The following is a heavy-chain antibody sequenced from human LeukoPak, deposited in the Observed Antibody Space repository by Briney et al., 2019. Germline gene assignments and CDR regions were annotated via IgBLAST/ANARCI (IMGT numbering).Heavy chain of an antibody. D-gene: IGHD3-10*01. CDR2: IYTSGST. Sequence: SETLSLTCTVSGGSISSGSCYWSWIRQPAGKGLEWIGRIYTSGSTNYNPSLKSRVTISVDTSKNQFSLKLSSVTAADTAVYYCARDRITMVRGVHYYYYYMDVWGKGTTVTISS. J-gene: IGHJ6*03. CDR1: GGSISSGSCY. CDR3: ARDRITMVRGVHYYYYYMDV. V-gene: IGHV4-61*02.